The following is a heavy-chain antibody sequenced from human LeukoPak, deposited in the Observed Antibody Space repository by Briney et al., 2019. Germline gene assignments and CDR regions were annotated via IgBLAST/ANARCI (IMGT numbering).Heavy chain of an antibody. V-gene: IGHV4-31*03. Sequence: NPSETLSLTCTVSGGSISSGGYYWSWIRQHPGKGLEWIGYIYYSGSTYYNPSLKSRVTISVDTSKNQFSLKLSSVTAADTAVYYCARGSIVATILWGQGTLVTVSS. CDR3: ARGSIVATIL. J-gene: IGHJ4*02. CDR2: IYYSGST. D-gene: IGHD5-12*01. CDR1: GGSISSGGYY.